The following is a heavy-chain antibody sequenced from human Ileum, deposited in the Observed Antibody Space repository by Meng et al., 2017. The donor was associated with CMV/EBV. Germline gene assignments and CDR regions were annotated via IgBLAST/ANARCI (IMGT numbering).Heavy chain of an antibody. V-gene: IGHV1-2*02. Sequence: ASVKVSCKASEYTFFGYYIDWVRQAPGQGLEWMGWINPSTGDANYIQKLQGRVTLTRDTSIATVYMELSSLTSDDTATYYCIRGGTIAGDPAGFDPWGQGNRVNGAS. D-gene: IGHD3-16*01. CDR1: EYTFFGYY. J-gene: IGHJ5*02. CDR3: IRGGTIAGDPAGFDP. CDR2: INPSTGDA.